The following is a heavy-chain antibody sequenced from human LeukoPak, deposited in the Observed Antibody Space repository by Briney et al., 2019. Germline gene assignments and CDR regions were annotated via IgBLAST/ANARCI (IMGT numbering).Heavy chain of an antibody. J-gene: IGHJ5*02. V-gene: IGHV4-38-2*02. Sequence: SETLSRTCAVSGYSITSDYYWGWIRQPPGKGLEWIGNIYHSGSTYYNPSVKSRVTISVDTSKNQFSLKLSSVTAADTAVYYCARDSGSHYYGSGSYFNWFDPWGQGTLVTVSS. D-gene: IGHD3-10*01. CDR1: GYSITSDYY. CDR2: IYHSGST. CDR3: ARDSGSHYYGSGSYFNWFDP.